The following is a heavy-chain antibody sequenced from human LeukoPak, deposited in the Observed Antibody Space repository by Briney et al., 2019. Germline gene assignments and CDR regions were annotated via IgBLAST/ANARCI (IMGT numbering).Heavy chain of an antibody. J-gene: IGHJ4*02. V-gene: IGHV4-39*02. CDR2: INYSGAV. D-gene: IGHD3-16*01. CDR1: GDSISGSNFY. CDR3: ARDLSGGRSY. Sequence: PSETLSLTCTVSGDSISGSNFYWGWIRQSPGKGLEGLGSINYSGAVLHNPSLKSRVTLSVDTSQNQFSLNLRSVTAADTAVYYCARDLSGGRSYWGQGTVVTVSS.